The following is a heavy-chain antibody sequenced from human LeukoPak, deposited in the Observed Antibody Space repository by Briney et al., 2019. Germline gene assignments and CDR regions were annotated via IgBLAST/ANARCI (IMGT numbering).Heavy chain of an antibody. J-gene: IGHJ4*02. CDR1: GYTFTSYD. CDR3: ARAYSGYDFGY. V-gene: IGHV1-8*01. D-gene: IGHD5-12*01. Sequence: ASVEVSCKAFGYTFTSYDINWVRQATGQGVECMGWINPNRGNTGYAQKFQGRVTMTRNTTISTAYMELSSLRSEATTVYYSARAYSGYDFGYWGQGTLVTVSS. CDR2: INPNRGNT.